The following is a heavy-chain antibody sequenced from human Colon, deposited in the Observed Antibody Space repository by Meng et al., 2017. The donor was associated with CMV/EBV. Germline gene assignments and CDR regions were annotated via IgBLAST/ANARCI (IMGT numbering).Heavy chain of an antibody. D-gene: IGHD3-10*01. Sequence: ASVKVSCKASGYTFTSYDVNWVRQATGEGLEWMGWMNPKSGNTGYAQKFQGRVTMTRNTSINTAYMELSSLRSDDTAVYFCARDYYGSGSYWGGTSLGFDSWGQGTLVTVSS. J-gene: IGHJ4*02. CDR3: ARDYYGSGSYWGGTSLGFDS. CDR1: GYTFTSYD. V-gene: IGHV1-8*01. CDR2: MNPKSGNT.